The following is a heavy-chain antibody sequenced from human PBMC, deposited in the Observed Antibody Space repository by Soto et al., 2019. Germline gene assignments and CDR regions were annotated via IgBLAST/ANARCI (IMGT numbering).Heavy chain of an antibody. D-gene: IGHD3-22*01. Sequence: GASVKVSCKASGYTFTSYGISWVRQAPGQGLEWMGWISAYNGNTNYAQRLQGRVTMTTDTSTSTAYMELRSLRSDDTAVYYCARDVRGWRPNWFDPWGQGTLVTVSS. CDR2: ISAYNGNT. J-gene: IGHJ5*02. CDR1: GYTFTSYG. V-gene: IGHV1-18*01. CDR3: ARDVRGWRPNWFDP.